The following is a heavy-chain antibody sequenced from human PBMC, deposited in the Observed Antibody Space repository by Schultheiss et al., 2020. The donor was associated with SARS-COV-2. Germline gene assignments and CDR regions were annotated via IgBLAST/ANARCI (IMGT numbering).Heavy chain of an antibody. V-gene: IGHV5-10-1*01. CDR2: IDPSDSYT. CDR3: ARPTYYYDSSGYYYADDAFDI. D-gene: IGHD3-22*01. CDR1: GYSFTSYW. J-gene: IGHJ3*02. Sequence: GESLKISCKGSGYSFTSYWIGWVRQMPGKGLEWMGRIDPSDSYTNYSPSFQGHVTISADKSISTAYLQWSSLKASDTAMYYCARPTYYYDSSGYYYADDAFDIWGQGTMVTVSS.